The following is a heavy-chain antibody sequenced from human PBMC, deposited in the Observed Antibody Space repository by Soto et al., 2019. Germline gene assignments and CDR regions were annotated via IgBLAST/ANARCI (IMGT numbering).Heavy chain of an antibody. CDR1: GYPFTSYG. CDR3: ARGRIVASIHDASEM. V-gene: IGHV1-18*01. D-gene: IGHD5-12*01. Sequence: QGQLLQSGDEVKTPGASVRVSCRASGYPFTSYGISWVRQAPGQGLEWVAWISAYNGKRDTSQNFQGRVTLTSFKSTDTAHMDLGHPTSAVTAVYYCARGRIVASIHDASEMWGQGTKVTVSS. CDR2: ISAYNGKR. J-gene: IGHJ3*02.